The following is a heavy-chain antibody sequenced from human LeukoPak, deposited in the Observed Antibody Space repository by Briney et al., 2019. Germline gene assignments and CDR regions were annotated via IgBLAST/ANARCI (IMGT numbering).Heavy chain of an antibody. V-gene: IGHV4-34*01. CDR3: VRGIGYMWLRGFDY. J-gene: IGHJ4*02. CDR2: INHSGST. Sequence: SETLSLTCAVYGGSFSGYYWSWIRQPPGKGLEWIGEINHSGSTNYNPSLKSRVTISVDTSKNQFSLKLSSVTAADTAVYYCVRGIGYMWLRGFDYWGQGTLVTVSS. D-gene: IGHD5-12*01. CDR1: GGSFSGYY.